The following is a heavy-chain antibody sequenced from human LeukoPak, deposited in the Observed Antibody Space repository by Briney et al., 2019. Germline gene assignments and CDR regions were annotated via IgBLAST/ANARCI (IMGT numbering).Heavy chain of an antibody. Sequence: SETLSLTCTVSGGSISSSYWSWIRQPPGKGLEWIGYIYCSGSTNYNPSLKSRVIISLDTSKNQFSLNLRSVTAADTAVYYCAREGMIATGREPAEIWGQGRLVTLSS. V-gene: IGHV4-59*01. CDR2: IYCSGST. CDR3: AREGMIATGREPAEI. J-gene: IGHJ3*02. D-gene: IGHD3-22*01. CDR1: GGSISSSY.